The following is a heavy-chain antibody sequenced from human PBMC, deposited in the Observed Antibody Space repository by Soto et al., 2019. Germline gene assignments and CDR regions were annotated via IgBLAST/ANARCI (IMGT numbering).Heavy chain of an antibody. D-gene: IGHD3-3*01. CDR1: GFTFTSSA. Sequence: SVKVSFKASGFTFTSSAVQWVRQARGQRLEWIGWIVVGSGNTNYAQKFQERVTITRDMSTSTAYMELSSLRSEDTAVYYCAADHAIYGMDVWGQGTTVTVSS. J-gene: IGHJ6*02. V-gene: IGHV1-58*01. CDR3: AADHAIYGMDV. CDR2: IVVGSGNT.